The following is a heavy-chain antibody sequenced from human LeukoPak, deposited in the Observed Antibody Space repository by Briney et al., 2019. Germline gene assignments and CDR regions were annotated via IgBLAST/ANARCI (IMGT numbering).Heavy chain of an antibody. CDR1: GYIFSTYW. J-gene: IGHJ4*02. CDR2: IYPGDSDT. V-gene: IGHV5-51*01. D-gene: IGHD3-22*01. CDR3: ARLNDYDSSGYYYVADY. Sequence: GQSLKISCQGSGYIFSTYWIGWVRQMPGKGLEWMGIIYPGDSDTRYSPSFQGQVTISADKSISAAYLQWSSLKASDTAMYYCARLNDYDSSGYYYVADYWGQGTLVTVSS.